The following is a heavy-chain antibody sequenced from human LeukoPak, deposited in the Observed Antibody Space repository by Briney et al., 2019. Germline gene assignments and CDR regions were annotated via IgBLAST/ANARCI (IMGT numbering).Heavy chain of an antibody. D-gene: IGHD2-2*01. V-gene: IGHV4-34*01. CDR2: IHHSGSI. CDR1: GGSFSGYY. CDR3: ARGGYPDIVVVPAATGSSSSDWFDP. J-gene: IGHJ5*02. Sequence: SETLSLTCGVYGGSFSGYYWSWIRQPPGKGLEWIGEIHHSGSINYNPSLKSRVTISVDTSKNQFSLKLSSVTAADTAVYYCARGGYPDIVVVPAATGSSSSDWFDPWGQGTLVTVSS.